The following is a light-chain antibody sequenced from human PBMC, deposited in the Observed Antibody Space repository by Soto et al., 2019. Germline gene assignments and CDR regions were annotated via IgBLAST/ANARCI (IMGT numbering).Light chain of an antibody. J-gene: IGLJ1*01. CDR1: STDFVSYNR. CDR2: EVS. Sequence: QSVLTHPPSVSGSPVQSVTISSTETSTDFVSYNRVSWYQQSSGTAPKLIIYEVSNRPSGVPDRFSCSKYGNKGSLNISGLQAADEADYYWSLYTSENGYVFGTGTKAPS. V-gene: IGLV2-18*01. CDR3: SLYTSENGYV.